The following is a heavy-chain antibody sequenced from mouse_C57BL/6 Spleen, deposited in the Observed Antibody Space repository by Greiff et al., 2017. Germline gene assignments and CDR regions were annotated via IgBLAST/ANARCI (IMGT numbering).Heavy chain of an antibody. V-gene: IGHV1-69*01. CDR3: ARRGLLRGWYFDV. CDR2: IDPSDSYT. Sequence: QVQLQQPGAELVMPGASVKLSCKASGYTFTSYWMHWVKQRPGQGLEWIGEIDPSDSYTNYTQKFQGKSTLTVDKSSSTAYMQLSSLTSEDAAVSYCARRGLLRGWYFDVWGTGTTVTVSS. D-gene: IGHD1-1*01. CDR1: GYTFTSYW. J-gene: IGHJ1*03.